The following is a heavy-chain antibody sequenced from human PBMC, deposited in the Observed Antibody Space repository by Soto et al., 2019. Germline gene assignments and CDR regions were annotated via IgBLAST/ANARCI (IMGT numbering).Heavy chain of an antibody. Sequence: GGSLRLSCEAFGFTVSGKKYVAWVRQAPGKGLEWVSALYDLDGTYYADSVKGRFTTSSDSSRTTVYLQMNSLRPDDTAVYSCATWHLQEHAYDIWRQRTMVTVSS. V-gene: IGHV3-53*01. CDR2: LYDLDGT. CDR1: GFTVSGKKY. D-gene: IGHD1-1*01. J-gene: IGHJ3*02. CDR3: ATWHLQEHAYDI.